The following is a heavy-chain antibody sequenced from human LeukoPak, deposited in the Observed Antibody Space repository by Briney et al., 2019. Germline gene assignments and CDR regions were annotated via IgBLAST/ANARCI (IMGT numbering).Heavy chain of an antibody. Sequence: GGSLRLSCAASGFTFSSYAMSWVRQAPGKGLEWVSAISGSGDSTYYGDSVKGRFTISRDNSKNTLYLHMNSLRAEDTAVYYCAKTRPLDSSSWSHEDYWGQGTLVTVSS. J-gene: IGHJ4*02. CDR1: GFTFSSYA. V-gene: IGHV3-23*01. CDR2: ISGSGDST. D-gene: IGHD6-13*01. CDR3: AKTRPLDSSSWSHEDY.